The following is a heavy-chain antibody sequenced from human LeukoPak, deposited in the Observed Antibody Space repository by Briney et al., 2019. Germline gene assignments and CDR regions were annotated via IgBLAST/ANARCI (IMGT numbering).Heavy chain of an antibody. CDR2: IYYSGST. J-gene: IGHJ4*02. Sequence: PSETLSLTCTVSGGSISSGDYYWSWIRQPPGKGLEWIGYIYYSGSTYYNPSLKSRVTISVDTSKNQFSLKLSSVTAADTAVYYCARDRDSSFAFDYWGQGTLVTASS. CDR3: ARDRDSSFAFDY. D-gene: IGHD3-22*01. CDR1: GGSISSGDYY. V-gene: IGHV4-30-4*08.